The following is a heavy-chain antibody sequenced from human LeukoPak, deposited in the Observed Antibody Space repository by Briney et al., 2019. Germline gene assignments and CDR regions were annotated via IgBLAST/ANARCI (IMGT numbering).Heavy chain of an antibody. CDR2: ISYDGSNK. CDR3: AGDPRISLGYMDV. V-gene: IGHV3-30*04. D-gene: IGHD2-15*01. CDR1: GFSFSSYA. J-gene: IGHJ6*03. Sequence: GRSLRLSCAASGFSFSSYAMHWVRQAPGKGLEWVAVISYDGSNKYYADSVKGRFTVSRDNSKNTLYLQMNSLRDEDTAVYYCAGDPRISLGYMDVWGIGTTVTVSS.